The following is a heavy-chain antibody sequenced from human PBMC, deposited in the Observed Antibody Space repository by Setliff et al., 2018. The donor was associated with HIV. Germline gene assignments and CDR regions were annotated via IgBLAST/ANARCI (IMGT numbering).Heavy chain of an antibody. CDR1: GFTFSTYA. Sequence: GGSLRLSCAASGFTFSTYAMGWVRQAPGKGLEWVSTIGAVGGPTHYAESVKGRFTISKDNSKNTLSLQMNSLRAEDTAVYYCARDSSSWSWAEYFQFWGQGTPVTVSS. D-gene: IGHD6-13*01. CDR3: ARDSSSWSWAEYFQF. CDR2: IGAVGGPT. J-gene: IGHJ1*01. V-gene: IGHV3-23*01.